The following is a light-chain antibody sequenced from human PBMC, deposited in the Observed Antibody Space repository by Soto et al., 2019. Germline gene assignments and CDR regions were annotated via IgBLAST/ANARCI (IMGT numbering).Light chain of an antibody. CDR1: SSDVGGYNY. J-gene: IGLJ2*01. V-gene: IGLV2-8*01. CDR3: SSYGGSNNFVI. CDR2: EVS. Sequence: QSALTQPPSASGSPGQSVTISCTGTSSDVGGYNYVSCYQQHPGKAPKLMIYEVSQRPSGVPDRCSGSKSGNTASLTVSGLQAEDEGDYYCSSYGGSNNFVILGGGTKLTVL.